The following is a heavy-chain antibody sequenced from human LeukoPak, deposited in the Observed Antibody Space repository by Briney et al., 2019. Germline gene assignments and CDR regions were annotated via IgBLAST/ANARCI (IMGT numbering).Heavy chain of an antibody. Sequence: GGSLRLSCTASGFTFGDYTMSWFRQAPGKGLEWVGFIRSKAYGVTTEYAASVKGRFTISRDDSKSLAYLHMSSLKTEDTAVYYCTTSTRWRVFDYWGQGTLVTVSS. CDR2: IRSKAYGVTT. V-gene: IGHV3-49*03. CDR3: TTSTRWRVFDY. J-gene: IGHJ4*02. D-gene: IGHD5-24*01. CDR1: GFTFGDYT.